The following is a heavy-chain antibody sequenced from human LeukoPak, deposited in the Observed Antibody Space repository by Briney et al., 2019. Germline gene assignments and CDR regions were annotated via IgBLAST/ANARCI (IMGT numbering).Heavy chain of an antibody. CDR2: ISGGGTST. Sequence: GRSLILSCAASGFTFSSHGMSWVRQAPGKGLEWVSAISGGGTSTYYADSVKGRFTISRDNSKNTLFLQMNSLRAEDTAVYYCARDRDCYGSGSYMWGQGTLVTVSS. CDR3: ARDRDCYGSGSYM. D-gene: IGHD3-10*01. CDR1: GFTFSSHG. J-gene: IGHJ4*02. V-gene: IGHV3-23*01.